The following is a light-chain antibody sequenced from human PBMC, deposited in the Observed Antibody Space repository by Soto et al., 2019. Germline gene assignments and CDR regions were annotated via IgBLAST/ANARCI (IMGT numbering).Light chain of an antibody. CDR1: QDIRGA. J-gene: IGKJ5*01. V-gene: IGKV1-13*02. Sequence: AIQLTQSPSSLSASVGDRVTITCRASQDIRGALAWYQQKPGKPPKLLIFDVSSLQSGVPSTFSGSGSGTDFTLTISSLQPEDFATYYCQQFNTYPITFGQGTRLEIK. CDR3: QQFNTYPIT. CDR2: DVS.